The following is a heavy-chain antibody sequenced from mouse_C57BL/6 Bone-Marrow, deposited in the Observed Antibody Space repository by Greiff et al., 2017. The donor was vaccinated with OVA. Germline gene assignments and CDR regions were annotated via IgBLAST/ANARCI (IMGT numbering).Heavy chain of an antibody. Sequence: VQLVESGADLAKPGASVKLSCKASGYTFTSYWMHWVKQRPGQGLEWIGYINPSSGYTKYNQKFKDQATLTADKSSSTAYMQLSSLTYEDSAVYYCARGRLLRRFFDYWGQGTTLTVSS. CDR3: ARGRLLRRFFDY. V-gene: IGHV1-7*01. CDR1: GYTFTSYW. D-gene: IGHD2-3*01. J-gene: IGHJ2*01. CDR2: INPSSGYT.